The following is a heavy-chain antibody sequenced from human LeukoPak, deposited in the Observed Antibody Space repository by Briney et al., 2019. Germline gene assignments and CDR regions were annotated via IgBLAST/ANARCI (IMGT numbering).Heavy chain of an antibody. D-gene: IGHD2-2*01. CDR3: ARDVPYCSSTSCYDWFDP. V-gene: IGHV4-59*01. CDR1: GGSISSYY. Sequence: SETLFLTCTVSGGSISSYYWSWIRQPPGKGLEWIGYIYYSGSTNYNPSLKSRVTISVDTSKNQFSLKLSSVTAADTAVYYCARDVPYCSSTSCYDWFDPWGQGTLVTVSS. J-gene: IGHJ5*02. CDR2: IYYSGST.